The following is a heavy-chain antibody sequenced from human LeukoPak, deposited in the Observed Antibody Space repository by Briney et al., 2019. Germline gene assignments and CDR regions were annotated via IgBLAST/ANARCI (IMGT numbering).Heavy chain of an antibody. J-gene: IGHJ4*02. CDR3: ARDIGQGSSWLYDY. CDR1: GNSFTGYY. Sequence: ASVKVSCKASGNSFTGYYIHWVRQAPGQGLEWMGWINPDGGDTNYAQKFQGRVTMTRDTSITTAYMELSSLRSADTALYYCARDIGQGSSWLYDYWGQGTLVTVSS. V-gene: IGHV1-2*02. D-gene: IGHD6-13*01. CDR2: INPDGGDT.